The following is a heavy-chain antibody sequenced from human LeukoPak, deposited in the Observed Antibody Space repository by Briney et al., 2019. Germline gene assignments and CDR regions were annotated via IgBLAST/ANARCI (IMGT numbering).Heavy chain of an antibody. D-gene: IGHD2-21*02. CDR2: ISGSSTYI. Sequence: GGSLRLSCAASGFTFSTYSMNWVRQAPGKGLEWVSSISGSSTYIFYADSVKGRFTISRDNAKNSLYLQMNSLRVEDTAVYYCARVKGTARDYWGQGTLVTVSS. J-gene: IGHJ4*02. CDR1: GFTFSTYS. CDR3: ARVKGTARDY. V-gene: IGHV3-21*01.